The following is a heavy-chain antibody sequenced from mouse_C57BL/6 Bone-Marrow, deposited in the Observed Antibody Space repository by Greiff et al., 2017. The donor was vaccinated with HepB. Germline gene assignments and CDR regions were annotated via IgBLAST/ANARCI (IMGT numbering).Heavy chain of an antibody. CDR1: GFTFSSYA. Sequence: EVKVVESGGGLVKPGGSLKLSCAASGFTFSSYAMSWVRQTPEKRLEWVATVSDGGSYTYYPDNVKGRFTISRDNAKNNLYLQMSHLKSEDTAMYYCARDGEGYYAWFAYWGQGTLVTVSA. J-gene: IGHJ3*01. D-gene: IGHD2-3*01. V-gene: IGHV5-4*01. CDR2: VSDGGSYT. CDR3: ARDGEGYYAWFAY.